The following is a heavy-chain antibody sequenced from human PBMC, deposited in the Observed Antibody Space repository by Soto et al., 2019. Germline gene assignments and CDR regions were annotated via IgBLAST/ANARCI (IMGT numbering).Heavy chain of an antibody. CDR2: IDPSDSYT. J-gene: IGHJ5*02. Sequence: GESLKISCKGSVYSFTSYWISWVRQMPGKGLEWMGRIDPSDSYTNYSPSFQGHVTISADKSISTAYLQWSSLKASDTAMYYCARNVYGSGSYYWFDPWGQGTLVTVSS. CDR1: VYSFTSYW. V-gene: IGHV5-10-1*01. CDR3: ARNVYGSGSYYWFDP. D-gene: IGHD3-10*01.